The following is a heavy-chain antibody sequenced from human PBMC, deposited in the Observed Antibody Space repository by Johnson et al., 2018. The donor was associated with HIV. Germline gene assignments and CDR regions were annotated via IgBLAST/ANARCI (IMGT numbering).Heavy chain of an antibody. Sequence: QVQLVESGGGVVQPGRSLRLSCAASGFTFSNYDMHWVRQAPGKGLEWVALICYDGANKYYADSVKGRFTVSRDNSKNTLYLQMDSLRAEDTAVYYCAILGWGAFDIWGQGTVVTVSS. D-gene: IGHD2-21*01. CDR2: ICYDGANK. CDR3: AILGWGAFDI. J-gene: IGHJ3*02. CDR1: GFTFSNYD. V-gene: IGHV3-33*01.